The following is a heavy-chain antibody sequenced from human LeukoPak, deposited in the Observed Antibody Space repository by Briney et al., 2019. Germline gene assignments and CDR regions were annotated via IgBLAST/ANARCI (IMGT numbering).Heavy chain of an antibody. V-gene: IGHV4-39*01. CDR2: IYYSGST. J-gene: IGHJ4*02. CDR3: ARHEEGTPFFDY. CDR1: GGSISSSSYY. D-gene: IGHD1-1*01. Sequence: SETLSLTCTVSGGSISSSSYYWGWIRQPPGKGLEWIGSIYYSGSTYYNPSLKSRVTISVDTSKNQFSLKLSSVTAADTAVYYCARHEEGTPFFDYWGQGTLVTVSS.